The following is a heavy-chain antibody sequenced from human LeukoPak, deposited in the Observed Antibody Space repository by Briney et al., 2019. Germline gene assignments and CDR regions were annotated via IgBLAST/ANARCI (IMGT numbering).Heavy chain of an antibody. V-gene: IGHV4-39*02. CDR2: IYYSGST. CDR1: SGSISSSTYY. D-gene: IGHD6-13*01. CDR3: AGEGSAATGPFDY. Sequence: KPSETLSLTCTVSSGSISSSTYYWDWIRQPPGKGLEWIGSIYYSGSTYYNPSLKSRVTISVGTSKNHFSLKLSSVTAADTAVYYCAGEGSAATGPFDYWGQGTLVTVSS. J-gene: IGHJ4*02.